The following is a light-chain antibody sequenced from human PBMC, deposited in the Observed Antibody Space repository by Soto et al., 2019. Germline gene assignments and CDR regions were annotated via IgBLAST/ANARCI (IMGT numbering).Light chain of an antibody. CDR1: SSDVGAYDY. Sequence: QSVLTQPPSASGSPGQSVTISCTGTSSDVGAYDYVSWYQQHPGKAPKLMIYEVSNRPSGVSDRFSGSKSGNTASLTISGLQAEDEADYYCSSYTSTATRVFGGGTQLTVL. V-gene: IGLV2-14*01. CDR3: SSYTSTATRV. CDR2: EVS. J-gene: IGLJ3*02.